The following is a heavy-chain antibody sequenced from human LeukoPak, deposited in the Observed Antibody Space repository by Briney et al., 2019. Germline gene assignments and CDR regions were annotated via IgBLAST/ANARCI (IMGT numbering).Heavy chain of an antibody. CDR1: GGTFSSYA. V-gene: IGHV1-69*06. CDR3: ARATGPYSGSYRNQDAFDI. Sequence: SVKVSCKAAGGTFSSYAISWVRQAPGQGLEWMGGIIPIFGTANYAQKFQGRVTITADKSTSTAYMELSSLRSEDTAVYYCARATGPYSGSYRNQDAFDIWGQGTMVTVSS. D-gene: IGHD1-26*01. CDR2: IIPIFGTA. J-gene: IGHJ3*02.